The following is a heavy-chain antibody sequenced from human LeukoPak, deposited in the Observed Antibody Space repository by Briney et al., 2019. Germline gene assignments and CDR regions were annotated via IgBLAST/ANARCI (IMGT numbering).Heavy chain of an antibody. D-gene: IGHD6-19*01. CDR2: IHSGGNT. V-gene: IGHV3-66*01. CDR1: GFIVSENY. Sequence: GGSLRLSCAASGFIVSENYISGVRQAPGKGLEWVSVIHSGGNTYYADSVKGRFIISRDNSKNTLYLQINSLRAEDTAVYYCARDIMGRPDIAVAALGYWGQGTLVTVSS. J-gene: IGHJ4*02. CDR3: ARDIMGRPDIAVAALGY.